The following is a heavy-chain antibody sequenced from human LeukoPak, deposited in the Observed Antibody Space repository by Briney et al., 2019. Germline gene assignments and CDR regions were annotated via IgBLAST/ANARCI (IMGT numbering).Heavy chain of an antibody. D-gene: IGHD6-13*01. CDR3: ARRVAAAGEYFQH. CDR1: GGSFSGYY. V-gene: IGHV4-34*01. CDR2: INHSGST. J-gene: IGHJ1*01. Sequence: KPSETLSLTCAVYGGSFSGYYWSWIRQPPGKGLEWIGEINHSGSTNYNPSLKSRVTISVDTSKNQFSLKLSSVTAADTAVYYCARRVAAAGEYFQHWGQGTLVTVSS.